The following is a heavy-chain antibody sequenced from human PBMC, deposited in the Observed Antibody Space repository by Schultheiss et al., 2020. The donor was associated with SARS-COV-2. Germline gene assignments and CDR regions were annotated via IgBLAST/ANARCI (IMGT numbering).Heavy chain of an antibody. CDR3: ARDRAFGVVTSFDP. D-gene: IGHD3-3*01. V-gene: IGHV1-18*01. CDR1: GYTFTSYG. J-gene: IGHJ5*02. Sequence: ASVKVSCKASGYTFTSYGISWVRQAPGQGLEWMGWINPNSGGTNYAQKLQGRVTMTTDTSTSTAYMELRSLRSDDTAVYYCARDRAFGVVTSFDPWGQGTLVTVSS. CDR2: INPNSGGT.